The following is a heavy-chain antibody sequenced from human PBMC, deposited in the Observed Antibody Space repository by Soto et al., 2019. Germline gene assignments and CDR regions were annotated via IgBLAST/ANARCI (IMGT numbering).Heavy chain of an antibody. CDR2: IDWEDDE. V-gene: IGHV2-70*11. D-gene: IGHD2-2*01. CDR1: GFSLSTSGMC. J-gene: IGHJ6*03. CDR3: ARMRGVVVPAAPNDPYYYYYYMDV. Sequence: GSGPTLVNPTQTLTLTCTFSGFSLSTSGMCVSWIRQPPGEALEWLARIDWEDDEYYSTSLKTRLTISKDTSKNQVVLTLTNMDPADTATYYCARMRGVVVPAAPNDPYYYYYYMDVWGKGTTVTVSS.